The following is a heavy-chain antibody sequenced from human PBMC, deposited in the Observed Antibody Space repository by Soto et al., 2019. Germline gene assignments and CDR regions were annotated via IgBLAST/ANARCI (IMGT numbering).Heavy chain of an antibody. CDR3: ARGYYDSSGYYGYYFDY. CDR1: GGSISSGGYY. D-gene: IGHD3-22*01. J-gene: IGHJ4*02. V-gene: IGHV4-31*03. CDR2: IYYSGIT. Sequence: SETLSLTCTVSGGSISSGGYYWSWIRQHPGKGLEWIGYIYYSGITYYNPSLKSRVTISVDTSKNQFSLKLSSVTAADTAVYYCARGYYDSSGYYGYYFDYWGQGTLVTVSS.